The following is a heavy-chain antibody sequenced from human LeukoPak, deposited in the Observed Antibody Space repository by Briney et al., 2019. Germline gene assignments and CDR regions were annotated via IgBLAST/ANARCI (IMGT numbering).Heavy chain of an antibody. V-gene: IGHV1-8*01. CDR2: MNPNSGNT. CDR1: GYTFTSYD. Sequence: ASVKVSCKASGYTFTSYDINWVRQATGQGLEWMGWMNPNSGNTGYAQKLQGRVTMTTDTSTSTAYMELRSLRSDDTAVYYCARDPYDILTGYYDPWGQGTLVTVSS. D-gene: IGHD3-9*01. J-gene: IGHJ5*02. CDR3: ARDPYDILTGYYDP.